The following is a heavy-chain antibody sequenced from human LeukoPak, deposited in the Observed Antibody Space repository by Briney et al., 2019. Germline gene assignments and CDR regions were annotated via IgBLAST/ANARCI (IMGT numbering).Heavy chain of an antibody. V-gene: IGHV4-30-4*01. Sequence: SETLSLTCSVSGASISSGDYYWSWIRQPPGKGLEWIGYIYDGGNTYYNPSLKSRVTISVDTSKNQFSLRLRSVTAADTAVYYCVKQWLRNAFDLWGEGTMVTVSS. CDR2: IYDGGNT. CDR1: GASISSGDYY. D-gene: IGHD3-22*01. CDR3: VKQWLRNAFDL. J-gene: IGHJ3*01.